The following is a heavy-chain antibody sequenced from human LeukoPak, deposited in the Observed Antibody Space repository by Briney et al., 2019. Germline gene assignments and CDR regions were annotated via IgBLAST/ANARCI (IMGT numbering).Heavy chain of an antibody. D-gene: IGHD2-21*02. Sequence: ASVKVSCKASGYTFTRYGISWVRQAPGQGLEWMGWISAYNGNTNYAQKLQGRVTMTTDTSTRTAYMELRSLRSDDTAVYYCARVSAVTGTDAFDIWGQGTMVTVSS. V-gene: IGHV1-18*01. CDR1: GYTFTRYG. CDR3: ARVSAVTGTDAFDI. CDR2: ISAYNGNT. J-gene: IGHJ3*02.